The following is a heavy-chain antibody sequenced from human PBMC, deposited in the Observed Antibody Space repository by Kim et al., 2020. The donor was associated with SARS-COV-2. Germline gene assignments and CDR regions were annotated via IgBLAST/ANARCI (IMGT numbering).Heavy chain of an antibody. CDR3: ARFKWLRQIYYYYGMDV. CDR1: GGSISSYY. Sequence: SETLSLTCTVSGGSISSYYWSWIRQPPGKGLEWIGYIYYSGSTNYNPSLKSRVTISVDTSKNQFSLKLSSVTAADTAVYYCARFKWLRQIYYYYGMDVWGQGTTVTVSS. D-gene: IGHD5-12*01. V-gene: IGHV4-59*13. J-gene: IGHJ6*02. CDR2: IYYSGST.